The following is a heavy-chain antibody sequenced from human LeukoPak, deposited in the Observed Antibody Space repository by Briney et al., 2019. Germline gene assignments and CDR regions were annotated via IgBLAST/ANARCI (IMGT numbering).Heavy chain of an antibody. D-gene: IGHD3-10*01. V-gene: IGHV1-18*04. J-gene: IGHJ4*02. CDR3: ARDPGTYYYGSGSSPDFDY. CDR2: ISAYNGNT. CDR1: GYTFTSYG. Sequence: ASVKVSCKASGYTFTSYGISWVRQAPGQGLEWMGWISAYNGNTNYAQKLQGRVTMTTDTSTSTAYMELRSLRSDDTAVYYCARDPGTYYYGSGSSPDFDYWGQGTLVTVS.